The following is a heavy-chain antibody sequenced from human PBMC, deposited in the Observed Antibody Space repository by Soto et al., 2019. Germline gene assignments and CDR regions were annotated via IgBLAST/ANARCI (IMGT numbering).Heavy chain of an antibody. D-gene: IGHD6-6*01. J-gene: IGHJ6*02. CDR2: INPSGGST. CDR3: AREYGIAARLGRSYYYYGMDV. Sequence: ASVKVSCKASGYTFTSYYMHWVRQAPGQGLEWMGIINPSGGSTSYAQKFQGRVTMTRDTSTSTVYMELSSLRSEDTAVYYCAREYGIAARLGRSYYYYGMDVWGQGTTVTVSS. CDR1: GYTFTSYY. V-gene: IGHV1-46*01.